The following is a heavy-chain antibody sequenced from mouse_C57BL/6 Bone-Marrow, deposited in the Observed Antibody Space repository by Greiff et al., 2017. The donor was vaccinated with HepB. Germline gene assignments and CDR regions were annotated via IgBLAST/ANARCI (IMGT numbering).Heavy chain of an antibody. CDR3: ARGRWLLLAY. D-gene: IGHD2-3*01. Sequence: QVQLQQSGAELARPGASVKLSCKASGYTFTSYGISWVKQRTGQGLEWIGEIYPRSGNTYYNEKFKGKATLTADKSSSTANMELRSLTSEDSAVYFCARGRWLLLAYWGQETLVTVSA. CDR1: GYTFTSYG. J-gene: IGHJ3*01. V-gene: IGHV1-81*01. CDR2: IYPRSGNT.